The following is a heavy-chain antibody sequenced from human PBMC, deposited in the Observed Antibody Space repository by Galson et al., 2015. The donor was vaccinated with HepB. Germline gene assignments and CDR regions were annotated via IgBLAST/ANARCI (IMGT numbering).Heavy chain of an antibody. V-gene: IGHV1-69*04. Sequence: SVKVSCKASGGTFSSYTISWVRQAPGQGLEWMGRIIPILGIANYAQKFQGRVTITADKSTSTAYMELSSLRSEDTAVYYCARDSQLVFTAAAAGSSDYYYGMDVWGQGTTVTVSS. CDR3: ARDSQLVFTAAAAGSSDYYYGMDV. D-gene: IGHD6-13*01. CDR2: IIPILGIA. J-gene: IGHJ6*02. CDR1: GGTFSSYT.